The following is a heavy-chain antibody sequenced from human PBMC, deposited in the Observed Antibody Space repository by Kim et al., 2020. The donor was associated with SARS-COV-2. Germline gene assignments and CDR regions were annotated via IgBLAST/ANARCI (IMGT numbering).Heavy chain of an antibody. V-gene: IGHV3-30-3*01. J-gene: IGHJ4*02. Sequence: GGSLRLSCAASGFTFSSYAMHWVRQAPGKGLEWVAVISYDGSNKYYADSVKGRFTISRDNSKNTLYLQMNSLRAEDTAVYYCARESIAARPLEYWGQGTLVTVSS. CDR1: GFTFSSYA. CDR2: ISYDGSNK. CDR3: ARESIAARPLEY. D-gene: IGHD6-6*01.